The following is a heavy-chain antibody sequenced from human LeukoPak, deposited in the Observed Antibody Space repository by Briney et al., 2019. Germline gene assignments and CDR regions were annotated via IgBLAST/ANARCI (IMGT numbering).Heavy chain of an antibody. J-gene: IGHJ5*02. Sequence: SETLSLTCTVSGGSISSSSYYWGWIRQPPGKGLEWIGSIYYSGSTYYNPSLKSRVTISVDTSTNQFSLKLSSVTAADTAVYYCAIVVPAAINWFDPWGQGTLVTVSS. CDR3: AIVVPAAINWFDP. V-gene: IGHV4-39*07. CDR1: GGSISSSSYY. D-gene: IGHD2-2*01. CDR2: IYYSGST.